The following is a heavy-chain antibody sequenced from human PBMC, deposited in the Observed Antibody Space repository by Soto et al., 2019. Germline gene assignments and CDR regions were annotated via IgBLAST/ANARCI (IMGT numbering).Heavy chain of an antibody. J-gene: IGHJ4*02. V-gene: IGHV4-34*01. CDR3: ARDNINGLFEY. Sequence: SETLSLTCAVYGGSFSGYYWTWIRQPPGTGLEWIGEINHSGSTNYNPSLKSRVTISVDTSKNQFSLKLTSVTAADTAVYYCARDNINGLFEYWGQGTLVTVPS. D-gene: IGHD1-1*01. CDR2: INHSGST. CDR1: GGSFSGYY.